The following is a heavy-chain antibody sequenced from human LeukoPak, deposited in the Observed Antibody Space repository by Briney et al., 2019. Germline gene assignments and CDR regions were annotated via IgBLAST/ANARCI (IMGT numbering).Heavy chain of an antibody. D-gene: IGHD6-13*01. Sequence: GGSLRLSCAASGFTFSNYDMHWVRQATGKGLEWVSAIGTAGDTFYPDSVKGRFTISRDNAKNSLFLQMNSLRVEDTAMYYCARGSYSRGGSFDYWGQGTPVTVSS. CDR1: GFTFSNYD. CDR3: ARGSYSRGGSFDY. J-gene: IGHJ4*02. V-gene: IGHV3-13*01. CDR2: IGTAGDT.